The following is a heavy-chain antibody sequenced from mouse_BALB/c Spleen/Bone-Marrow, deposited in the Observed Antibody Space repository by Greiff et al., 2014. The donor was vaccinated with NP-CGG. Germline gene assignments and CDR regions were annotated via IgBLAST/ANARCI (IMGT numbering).Heavy chain of an antibody. CDR3: ANWAYYFDY. D-gene: IGHD4-1*01. CDR2: IYPSTGYT. J-gene: IGHJ2*01. Sequence: QVQLKQSGAELAKPGASVKMSCKASGYTFTTYWMHWVKQRPGQGLEWIGYIYPSTGYTEYNQKFKDKATLTADSSSSTAYMQLSSLTSEDSAVYYCANWAYYFDYWGQGTALTVSS. V-gene: IGHV1-7*01. CDR1: GYTFTTYW.